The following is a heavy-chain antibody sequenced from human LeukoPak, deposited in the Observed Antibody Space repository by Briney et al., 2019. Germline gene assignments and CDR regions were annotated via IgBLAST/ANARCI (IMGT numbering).Heavy chain of an antibody. CDR3: ARCSADCSGGSCYNGGFFDY. D-gene: IGHD2-15*01. V-gene: IGHV1-69*05. J-gene: IGHJ4*02. Sequence: SVKVSCKASGGTFSSYAISWVRQAPGQGLEWMGRIIPIFGTANYAQKFQGRVTITTDESTSTAYMELSSLRSEDTAVYYCARCSADCSGGSCYNGGFFDYWGQGTLVTVSS. CDR2: IIPIFGTA. CDR1: GGTFSSYA.